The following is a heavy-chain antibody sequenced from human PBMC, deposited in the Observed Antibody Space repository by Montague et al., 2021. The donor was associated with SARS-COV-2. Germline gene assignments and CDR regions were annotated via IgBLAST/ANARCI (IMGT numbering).Heavy chain of an antibody. D-gene: IGHD1-14*01. V-gene: IGHV4-4*07. J-gene: IGHJ5*02. CDR2: IYYSGST. Sequence: SETLSLTCTVSGGSISSYYWSWIRPPAGKGLEWIGRIYYSGSTNYNPSLQSRVTMSVDTSRNKFSLQLTSVTAADTAVYYCARGGRSLWIRELRPGKDWFDPWGQGTLVTVSS. CDR1: GGSISSYY. CDR3: ARGGRSLWIRELRPGKDWFDP.